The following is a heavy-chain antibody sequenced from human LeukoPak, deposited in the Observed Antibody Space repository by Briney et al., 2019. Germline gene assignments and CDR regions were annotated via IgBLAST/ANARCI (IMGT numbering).Heavy chain of an antibody. CDR1: GYSFTSYW. Sequence: GESLKISCKGSGYSFTSYWIGWVRQMPGKGLEWMGIIYPGDSDTRYSPSFQGQVTISADKSISTAHLQWSSLKASDTAMYYCARQKGYDILTGYYSDYWGQGTLVTVSS. CDR3: ARQKGYDILTGYYSDY. D-gene: IGHD3-9*01. J-gene: IGHJ4*02. V-gene: IGHV5-51*01. CDR2: IYPGDSDT.